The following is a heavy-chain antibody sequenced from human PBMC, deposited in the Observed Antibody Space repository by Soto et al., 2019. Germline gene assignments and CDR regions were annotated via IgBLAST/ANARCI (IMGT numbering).Heavy chain of an antibody. V-gene: IGHV1-69*01. Sequence: QVQLVQSGAEVKQSGSSAKVSCKASGGTFSSYRINWVRQAPGQGLEWVGGIVPIRRTADYAQTFQGRVIITADESARTSYMELRSLRSRDTAVYYCVRDSRAKLISSWGQGTLVTVSS. CDR1: GGTFSSYR. D-gene: IGHD6-13*01. CDR3: VRDSRAKLISS. J-gene: IGHJ4*02. CDR2: IVPIRRTA.